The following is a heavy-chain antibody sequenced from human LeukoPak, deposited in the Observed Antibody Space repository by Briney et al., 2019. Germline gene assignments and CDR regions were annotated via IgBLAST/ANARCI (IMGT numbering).Heavy chain of an antibody. CDR2: ISSSSSYI. CDR1: GFTFSSYS. D-gene: IGHD6-13*01. Sequence: PGGSLRLSCAASGFTFSSYSMNWVRQAPGKGLEWVSSISSSSSYIYYADSVKGRFTISRDNAKNSLYLQMNCLRAEDTAVYYCARYLRTGQQLAYSFDYWGQGTLVTVSS. J-gene: IGHJ4*02. V-gene: IGHV3-21*01. CDR3: ARYLRTGQQLAYSFDY.